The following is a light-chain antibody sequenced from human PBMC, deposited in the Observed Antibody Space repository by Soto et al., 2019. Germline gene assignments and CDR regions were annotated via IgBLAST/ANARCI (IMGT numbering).Light chain of an antibody. CDR1: RDIDNS. Sequence: DIQVTQSPPSLSASGGDRVTITCRASRDIDNSLAWYQQTPRKAPKLLIYAAATLQSGVPSRFWGSGSGTSFILTITTLQPEDVATYYCQKYNTAPWTVGQGTKVEV. CDR3: QKYNTAPWT. V-gene: IGKV1-27*01. CDR2: AAA. J-gene: IGKJ1*01.